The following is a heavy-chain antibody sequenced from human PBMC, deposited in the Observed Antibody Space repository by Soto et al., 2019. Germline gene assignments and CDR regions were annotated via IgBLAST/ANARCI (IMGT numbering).Heavy chain of an antibody. D-gene: IGHD5-18*01. V-gene: IGHV3-33*01. J-gene: IGHJ4*02. CDR2: IWYDGSNK. CDR1: GFTFSSYG. Sequence: VQLVESGGGVVQPGRSLRLSCAASGFTFSSYGMHWVRQAPGKGLEWVAVIWYDGSNKYYADSVKGRFTISRDNSKNTLYLQMNSLRAEDTAVYYCARDTTDTAMAYWGQGTLVTVSS. CDR3: ARDTTDTAMAY.